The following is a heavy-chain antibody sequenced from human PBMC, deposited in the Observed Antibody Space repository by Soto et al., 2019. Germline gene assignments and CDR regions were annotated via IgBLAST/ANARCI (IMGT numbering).Heavy chain of an antibody. CDR2: IIPILGIA. CDR1: GGTFSSYT. V-gene: IGHV1-69*02. D-gene: IGHD6-13*01. J-gene: IGHJ5*02. CDR3: ARVISRLWVAAAGHNGWFDP. Sequence: QVQLVQSGAEVKKPGSSVKVSCKASGGTFSSYTISWVRQAPGQGLEWMGRIIPILGIANYAQKFQGRVTITAEKSTSTAYIELSSLRSEDTAVYYCARVISRLWVAAAGHNGWFDPWGQGTLVTVSS.